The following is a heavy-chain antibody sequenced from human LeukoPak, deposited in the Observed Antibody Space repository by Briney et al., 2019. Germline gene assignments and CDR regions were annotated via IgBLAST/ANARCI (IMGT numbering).Heavy chain of an antibody. V-gene: IGHV3-66*02. CDR1: GSTVSSNY. CDR3: ARSLYCSSTSCPMTFDY. Sequence: PGGSLRLSCAASGSTVSSNYMSWVRQAPGKGLEWVSVIYSGGSTYYADSVKGRFTISRDNSKNTLYLQMNSLRAEDTAVYYCARSLYCSSTSCPMTFDYWGQGTLVTVSS. J-gene: IGHJ4*02. D-gene: IGHD2-2*01. CDR2: IYSGGST.